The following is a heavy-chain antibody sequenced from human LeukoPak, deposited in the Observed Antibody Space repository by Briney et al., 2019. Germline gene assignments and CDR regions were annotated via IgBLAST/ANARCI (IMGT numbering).Heavy chain of an antibody. J-gene: IGHJ4*01. CDR2: ISHDGRNK. Sequence: GGSLRLSCAASGFTFSSYVMHWARQAPGKGLEWVALISHDGRNKYYPDSVKGPFTISRDNSKNTLYLQMNSLRADDTAVYYCARDEASPLSYFFNCWGQGRLVSVSS. CDR3: ARDEASPLSYFFNC. D-gene: IGHD2-21*01. V-gene: IGHV3-30*03. CDR1: GFTFSSYV.